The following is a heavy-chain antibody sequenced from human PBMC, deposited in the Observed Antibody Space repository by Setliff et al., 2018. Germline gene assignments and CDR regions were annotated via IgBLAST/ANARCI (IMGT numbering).Heavy chain of an antibody. Sequence: LRLSCAAAGFTFSSHWMHWVRQAPGKRLMWVSRINSDGSTTNYADSVKGRFTISRDNAKNTLYLQMNSLRAEDTAVYYCVRGYCSSSSCYGTMGYWGQGTLVTVSS. CDR1: GFTFSSHW. D-gene: IGHD2-2*01. V-gene: IGHV3-74*01. CDR2: INSDGSTT. J-gene: IGHJ4*02. CDR3: VRGYCSSSSCYGTMGY.